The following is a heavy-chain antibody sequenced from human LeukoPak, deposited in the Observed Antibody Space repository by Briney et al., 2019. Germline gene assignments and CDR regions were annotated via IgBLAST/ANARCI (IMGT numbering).Heavy chain of an antibody. D-gene: IGHD2-15*01. CDR2: ISSSGSTR. J-gene: IGHJ4*02. CDR1: GFTFSSYE. CDR3: ARDEGHCSC. V-gene: IGHV3-48*03. Sequence: PGGSLRLSXAASGFTFSSYEMKWVRQAPGKGLEWVSYISSSGSTRYYADSVEGRSTISRDDAKNSLYLQMNSLRAEDTGFYYCARDEGHCSCWGQGTLVTVSS.